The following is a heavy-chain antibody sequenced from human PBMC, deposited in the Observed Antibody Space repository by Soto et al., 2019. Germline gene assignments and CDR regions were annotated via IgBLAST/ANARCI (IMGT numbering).Heavy chain of an antibody. CDR1: GYTFTSYS. CDR2: INAGNGKR. D-gene: IGHD2-15*01. Sequence: QVQLVQSGAEEKKPGASVKVSCKASGYTFTSYSKHWVRQAPGQRLEWMGWINAGNGKRKYSQKFQGRVTITRDTAASTAYMELSSLRSEDTAVYYCARDILFDYWGQGTLVTVSS. J-gene: IGHJ4*02. CDR3: ARDILFDY. V-gene: IGHV1-3*05.